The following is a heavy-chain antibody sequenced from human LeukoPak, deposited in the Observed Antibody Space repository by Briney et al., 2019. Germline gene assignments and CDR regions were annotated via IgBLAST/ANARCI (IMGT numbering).Heavy chain of an antibody. Sequence: GGSLRLSCAASGFTFSTYGMHWVRQAPGKGLEWVSVIWYDGSNKYYADSVKGQFTISRDNSKNTLYLQMNSLRVEDTAVYYCARAVGPFDYWGQGTLVTVSS. V-gene: IGHV3-33*01. D-gene: IGHD2-15*01. CDR3: ARAVGPFDY. J-gene: IGHJ4*02. CDR1: GFTFSTYG. CDR2: IWYDGSNK.